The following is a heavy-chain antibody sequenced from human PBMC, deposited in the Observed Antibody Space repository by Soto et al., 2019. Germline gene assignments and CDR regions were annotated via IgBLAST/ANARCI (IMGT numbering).Heavy chain of an antibody. CDR1: GGPISSGGYY. V-gene: IGHV4-31*03. J-gene: IGHJ6*02. D-gene: IGHD2-15*01. Sequence: SETLSLTCTVSGGPISSGGYYWSWIRQHPGKGLEWIGYIYYSGSTYYNPSLKSRVTISVDTSKNQFSLKLSSVTAADTAVYYCARVKLLPSYYYYGMDVWGQGTTVTVSS. CDR2: IYYSGST. CDR3: ARVKLLPSYYYYGMDV.